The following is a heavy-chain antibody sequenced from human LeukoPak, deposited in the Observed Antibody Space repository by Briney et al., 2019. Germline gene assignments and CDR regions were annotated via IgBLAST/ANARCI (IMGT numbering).Heavy chain of an antibody. CDR2: IYYSGST. CDR1: GGSISSGGYY. V-gene: IGHV4-31*03. CDR3: ARGGIITGSNFDY. Sequence: SETLSLTCTVSGGSISSGGYYWSWIRQHPGKGLEWIGYIYYSGSTYYNPSLKSRVTISVDTSKNQFSLKLSSVTAADTAVYYCARGGIITGSNFDYWGQGTLVTVSS. D-gene: IGHD1-20*01. J-gene: IGHJ4*02.